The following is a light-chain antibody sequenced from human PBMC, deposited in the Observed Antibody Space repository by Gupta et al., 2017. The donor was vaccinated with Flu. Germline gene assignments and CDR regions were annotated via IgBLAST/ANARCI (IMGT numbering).Light chain of an antibody. V-gene: IGKV1-9*01. CDR1: QGISSY. Sequence: DIQLTQSPSFLSASVGDRVTITCRASQGISSYLAWYQQKPGKAPKLLIYAASTLQSGVPSRFSGSGSGTEFTLTISSLQPEDVATYYCQQLNSYPPCTFGQGTKVEIK. CDR3: QQLNSYPPCT. J-gene: IGKJ1*01. CDR2: AAS.